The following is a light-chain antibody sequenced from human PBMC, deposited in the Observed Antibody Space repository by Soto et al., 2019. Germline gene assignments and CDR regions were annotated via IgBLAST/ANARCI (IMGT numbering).Light chain of an antibody. CDR1: QGVSSY. V-gene: IGKV3-20*01. CDR2: GAS. Sequence: EIVLTQSPATLSLSPGERATLSCRASQGVSSYVAWYQQKPGQAPRRLIYGASSRATGIPDRFSGSGSGTDFPLTISRLEPEDVAVYYCQQYGSSPGFTFGPGTKVDIK. J-gene: IGKJ3*01. CDR3: QQYGSSPGFT.